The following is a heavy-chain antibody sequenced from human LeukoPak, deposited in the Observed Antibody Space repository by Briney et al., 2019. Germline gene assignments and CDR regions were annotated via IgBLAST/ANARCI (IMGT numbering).Heavy chain of an antibody. CDR2: INAGNGNT. CDR1: GYTFTSYA. V-gene: IGHV1-3*01. J-gene: IGHJ6*02. Sequence: ASVKVSCKASGYTFTSYAMHWVRQAPGQRLEWMGWINAGNGNTKYSQKFQGRVTITRDTSASTAYMELSSLRSEDTAVYYCARGLSSGWIPNYYYYGMDVWGQGTTVTVSS. D-gene: IGHD6-19*01. CDR3: ARGLSSGWIPNYYYYGMDV.